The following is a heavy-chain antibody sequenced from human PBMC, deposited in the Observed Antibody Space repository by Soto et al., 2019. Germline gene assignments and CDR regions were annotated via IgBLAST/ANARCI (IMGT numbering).Heavy chain of an antibody. D-gene: IGHD6-6*01. Sequence: GGSLRLSCAASGFTFSSYDMHWVRQATGKGLEWVSAIGTAGDTYYPGSVKGRFTISRENAKNSLYLQMNSLRAEDTAVYYCARDREYSLYGMDVWGQGTTVTVSS. CDR2: IGTAGDT. V-gene: IGHV3-13*01. J-gene: IGHJ6*02. CDR3: ARDREYSLYGMDV. CDR1: GFTFSSYD.